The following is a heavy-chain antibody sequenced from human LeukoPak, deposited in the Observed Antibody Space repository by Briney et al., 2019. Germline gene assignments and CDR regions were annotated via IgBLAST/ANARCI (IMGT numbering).Heavy chain of an antibody. CDR2: ISYDGSDK. CDR3: ATLLLGVGGDY. J-gene: IGHJ4*02. CDR1: GFTFSSYG. D-gene: IGHD2-15*01. V-gene: IGHV3-30*03. Sequence: GGSLRLSCVASGFTFSSYGMHWVRQAPDKGLEWVAMISYDGSDKYYAESVKGRFTISRDNSKNTLYLQMNSLRDEDTAMYSCATLLLGVGGDYWGQGTLVTVSS.